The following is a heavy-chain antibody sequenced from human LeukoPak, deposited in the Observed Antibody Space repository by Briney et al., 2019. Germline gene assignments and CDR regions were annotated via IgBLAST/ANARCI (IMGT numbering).Heavy chain of an antibody. CDR3: AKSPYSGSYYGYYFDY. CDR2: ISWNSGSI. CDR1: GLTFDDYA. V-gene: IGHV3-9*01. D-gene: IGHD1-26*01. Sequence: GGSLRLSCAASGLTFDDYAMHWVRQAPGKGLEWVSGISWNSGSIGYADSVKGRFTISRDNAKNSLYLQMNSLRAEDTALYYCAKSPYSGSYYGYYFDYWGQGTLVTVSS. J-gene: IGHJ4*02.